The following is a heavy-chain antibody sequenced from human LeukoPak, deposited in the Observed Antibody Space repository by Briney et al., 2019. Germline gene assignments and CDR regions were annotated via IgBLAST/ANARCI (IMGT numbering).Heavy chain of an antibody. D-gene: IGHD4-11*01. CDR1: GFTFSSYA. J-gene: IGHJ4*02. V-gene: IGHV3-23*01. CDR3: ARGRASTVTFDY. CDR2: ISGSGGST. Sequence: AGGSLRLSCAASGFTFSSYAMSWVRQAPGKGLEWVSAISGSGGSTYYADSVKGRFTISRDNSKNTLYLQMNSLRAEDTAVYYCARGRASTVTFDYWGQGTLVTVSS.